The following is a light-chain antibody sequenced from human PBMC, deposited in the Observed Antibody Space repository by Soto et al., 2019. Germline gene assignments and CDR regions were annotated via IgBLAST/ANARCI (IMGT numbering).Light chain of an antibody. CDR3: QQYGSSPT. CDR1: QSVSSSY. V-gene: IGKV3-20*01. Sequence: IVLTQSPGTLSLSTGERATLSCRASQSVSSSYLAWYQQKPGQAPRLLIYGASSRATGIPDRFSGSGSGTDFTLTISRLEPEDFAVYYCQQYGSSPTFGQGTKGISN. CDR2: GAS. J-gene: IGKJ1*01.